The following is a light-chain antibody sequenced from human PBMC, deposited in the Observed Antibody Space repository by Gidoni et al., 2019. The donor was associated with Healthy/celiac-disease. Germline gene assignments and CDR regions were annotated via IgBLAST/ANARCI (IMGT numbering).Light chain of an antibody. CDR1: QSVSSN. CDR2: GAS. V-gene: IGKV3-15*01. Sequence: EIVMTQSPATLSVSPGERATLSCRASQSVSSNLAWSQQKPGQAPRLLIYGASTRAPGTPARFSGSGSGKEFTLTISSRQSEDVAVYYWQQYNNLPLTFGGGTKVEIK. CDR3: QQYNNLPLT. J-gene: IGKJ4*01.